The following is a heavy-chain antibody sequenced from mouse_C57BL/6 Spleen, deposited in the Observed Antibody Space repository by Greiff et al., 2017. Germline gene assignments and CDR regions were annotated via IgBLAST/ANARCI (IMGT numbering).Heavy chain of an antibody. Sequence: EVKLVESGGGLVQSGRSLRLSCATSGFTFSDFYMEWVRQAPGKGLEWIAASRNKANDYTTEYSASVKGLFIVSRDTSQSILYLQMNALRAEDTASYYCASHDGYYVWAMDYWGQGTSVTVSS. J-gene: IGHJ4*01. CDR3: ASHDGYYVWAMDY. V-gene: IGHV7-1*01. D-gene: IGHD2-3*01. CDR2: SRNKANDYTT. CDR1: GFTFSDFY.